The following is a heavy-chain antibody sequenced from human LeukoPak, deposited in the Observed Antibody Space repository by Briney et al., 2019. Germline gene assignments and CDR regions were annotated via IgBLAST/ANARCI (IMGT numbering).Heavy chain of an antibody. CDR1: GVSISSCNW. CDR2: ISHWGDT. CDR3: STRDQSRTDVVPPDY. D-gene: IGHD5/OR15-5a*01. V-gene: IGHV4-4*02. Sequence: SETLSLTCAVSGVSISSCNWWTWVRQPPGKGLEWIGEISHWGDTKYSPSLRTRVTISIDRSKNHLSLNLNSVTAADTAIYYCSTRDQSRTDVVPPDYWGQGTLVTVSS. J-gene: IGHJ4*02.